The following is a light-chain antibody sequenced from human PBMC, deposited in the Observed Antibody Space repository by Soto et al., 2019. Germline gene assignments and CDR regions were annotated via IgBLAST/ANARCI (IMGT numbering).Light chain of an antibody. V-gene: IGKV3-20*01. CDR3: QQYGTTLWT. CDR1: QSVSSN. CDR2: GAS. J-gene: IGKJ1*01. Sequence: IVMTQSAATLSVSPGERATLSCWASQSVSSNLAWYQQKSGQAPRLLMYGASSRATGIPDRFSGSGSGTDLTLTIIRLEPEDFEVDYCQQYGTTLWTFGQGTKVDI.